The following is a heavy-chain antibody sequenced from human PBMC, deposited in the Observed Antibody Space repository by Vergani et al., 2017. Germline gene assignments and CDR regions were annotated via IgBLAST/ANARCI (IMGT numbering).Heavy chain of an antibody. V-gene: IGHV3-21*01. CDR2: ISGSSSYV. CDR3: ARDGYSSSLRGSYFDL. Sequence: EVQLLESGGGSVQPGESLRLSCAASGFSFSSYSMNWVRQAPGKGLEWVASISGSSSYVFYRDSVEGRFTITRDNAKNSLYLQMNSLRAEDTAVYYCARDGYSSSLRGSYFDLWGRGTLVTVSS. CDR1: GFSFSSYS. J-gene: IGHJ2*01. D-gene: IGHD6-13*01.